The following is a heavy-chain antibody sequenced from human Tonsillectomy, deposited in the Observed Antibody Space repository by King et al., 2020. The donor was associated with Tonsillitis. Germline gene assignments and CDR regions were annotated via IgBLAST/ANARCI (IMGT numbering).Heavy chain of an antibody. D-gene: IGHD2-2*01. Sequence: VQLQESGPGLVKPSQTLSLTCTVSGDSISSGSYYWSWIRQPAGKGLEWIGRVYTSGSTNYNPSLKSRVTMSVDTSKNQFSLKLTSVTAADTAVYYCARDGVVEPAANWGQGTLVTVSS. CDR1: GDSISSGSYY. V-gene: IGHV4-61*02. CDR2: VYTSGST. J-gene: IGHJ4*02. CDR3: ARDGVVEPAAN.